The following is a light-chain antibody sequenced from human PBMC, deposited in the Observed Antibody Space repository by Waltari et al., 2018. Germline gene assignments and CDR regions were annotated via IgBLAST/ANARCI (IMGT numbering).Light chain of an antibody. CDR1: QSIYDN. CDR3: QQRSNWPPLT. J-gene: IGKJ4*01. Sequence: EVVMTQSPATLSVSPGERATLSCRASQSIYDNLAWYQQKPAQAPRLLIYGASTRATGVPSRFRGSGSGTEFTLTISSLQSEDFAVYYCQQRSNWPPLTFGGGTKVEIK. V-gene: IGKV3-15*01. CDR2: GAS.